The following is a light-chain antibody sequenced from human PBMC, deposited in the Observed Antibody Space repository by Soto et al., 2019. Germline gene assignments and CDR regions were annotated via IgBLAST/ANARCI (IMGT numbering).Light chain of an antibody. CDR3: TSTTSSNTLL. J-gene: IGLJ2*01. CDR1: SSDVGGYNR. CDR2: EVS. V-gene: IGLV2-18*02. Sequence: QSALIQPPSVSGSPGQSVTISCTGTSSDVGGYNRVSWYQQPPGTVPRLMIYEVSNRPSGVPDRFSGSKSGNTASLTISGLQAEDEADYYCTSTTSSNTLLFGGGTQLTVL.